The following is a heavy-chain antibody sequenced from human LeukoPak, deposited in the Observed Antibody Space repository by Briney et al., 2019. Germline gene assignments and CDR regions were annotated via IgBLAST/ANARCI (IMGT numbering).Heavy chain of an antibody. V-gene: IGHV3-15*01. CDR3: TTDRKELENH. D-gene: IGHD1-7*01. Sequence: GGSLGLSCAGSGFSFSSAWMTWVRQAPGKGLEWVGRIRANAEGGTADYAAPVKGRFTISRDDSENTLYLQMSSLKIEDTATYYCTTDRKELENHWGQGTLVTVSS. CDR1: GFSFSSAW. J-gene: IGHJ5*02. CDR2: IRANAEGGTA.